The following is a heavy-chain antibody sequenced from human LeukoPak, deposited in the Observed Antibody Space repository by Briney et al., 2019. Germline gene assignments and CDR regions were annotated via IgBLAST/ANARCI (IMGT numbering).Heavy chain of an antibody. CDR1: GGSISSSSYY. D-gene: IGHD3-22*01. CDR3: ARQAYDSSGYYRGPDDY. CDR2: IYYSGST. Sequence: PSETLSLTCTVSGGSISSSSYYWGWIRQPPGEGLEWIGSIYYSGSTYYNPSLKSRVTISVDTSKNQFSLKLSSVTAADTAVYYCARQAYDSSGYYRGPDDYWGQGTLVTVSS. J-gene: IGHJ4*02. V-gene: IGHV4-39*01.